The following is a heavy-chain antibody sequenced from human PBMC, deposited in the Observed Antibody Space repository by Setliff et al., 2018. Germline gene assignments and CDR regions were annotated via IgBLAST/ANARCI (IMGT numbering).Heavy chain of an antibody. D-gene: IGHD3-10*01. J-gene: IGHJ4*02. CDR1: GFTFSSYW. CDR3: VMGSGALLRHFDC. CDR2: IKEDGSEK. Sequence: GGSLRLSCAASGFTFSSYWMSWVRQAPGKGLEWVANIKEDGSEKYYMDSVKGRFTMSRDNAKNSLYLQMNSLRAEDTAVYYCVMGSGALLRHFDCWGQGTLVTVSS. V-gene: IGHV3-7*01.